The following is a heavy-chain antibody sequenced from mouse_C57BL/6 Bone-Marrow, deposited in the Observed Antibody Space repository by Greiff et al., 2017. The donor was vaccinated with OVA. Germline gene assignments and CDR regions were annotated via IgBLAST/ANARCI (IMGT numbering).Heavy chain of an antibody. CDR2: IYPGSGNT. J-gene: IGHJ4*01. CDR3: ARRGLRRGMDY. CDR1: GYSFTSYY. V-gene: IGHV1-66*01. Sequence: VQVVESGPELVKPGASVKISCKASGYSFTSYYIHWVKQRPGQGLEWIGWIYPGSGNTKYNEKFKGKATLTAATSSSTAYMQLSRLTSEDSAVYYCARRGLRRGMDYWGQGTSVTVSS. D-gene: IGHD2-4*01.